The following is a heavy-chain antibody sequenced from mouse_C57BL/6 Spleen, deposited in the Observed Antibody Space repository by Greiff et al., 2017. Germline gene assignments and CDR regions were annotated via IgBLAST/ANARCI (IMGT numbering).Heavy chain of an antibody. D-gene: IGHD2-3*01. CDR3: TRDDGYDYAMDY. V-gene: IGHV5-9-1*02. CDR2: ISSGGDYI. J-gene: IGHJ4*01. CDR1: GFTFSSYA. Sequence: EVMLVESGEGLVKPGGSLKLSCAASGFTFSSYAMSWVRQTPEKRLEWVAYISSGGDYIYYADTVKGRFTISRDNARNTLYLQMSSLKSEDTAMYYCTRDDGYDYAMDYWGQGTSVTVSS.